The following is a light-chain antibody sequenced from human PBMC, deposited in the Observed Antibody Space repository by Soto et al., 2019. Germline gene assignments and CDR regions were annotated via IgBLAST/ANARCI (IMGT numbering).Light chain of an antibody. CDR1: QSVLYSANNKNN. V-gene: IGKV4-1*01. CDR3: QQYHTLPLT. CDR2: WAS. Sequence: DIVMTQSPDSLAVSLGERATINCKSSQSVLYSANNKNNVGWYQQKPGQPPKLLIYWASTRESGVPDRFSGSGSGTDFTLTISSLQAEEVAVYYCQQYHTLPLTFGQGTKLEIK. J-gene: IGKJ2*01.